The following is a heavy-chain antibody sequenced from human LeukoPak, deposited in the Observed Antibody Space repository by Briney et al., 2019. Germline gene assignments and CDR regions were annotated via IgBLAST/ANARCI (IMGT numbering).Heavy chain of an antibody. J-gene: IGHJ4*02. CDR2: IKQDGSEK. CDR1: GFTFSSYW. Sequence: GGSLRLSCAASGFTFSSYWMSWVRQAPGKGLEWVANIKQDGSEKYYVDSVKGRFTISRDNAKNSLYLQMNSLRAEDTAVYYCAGDLDKDGVAYDYWGQGTLVTVSS. CDR3: AGDLDKDGVAYDY. V-gene: IGHV3-7*01. D-gene: IGHD3-3*01.